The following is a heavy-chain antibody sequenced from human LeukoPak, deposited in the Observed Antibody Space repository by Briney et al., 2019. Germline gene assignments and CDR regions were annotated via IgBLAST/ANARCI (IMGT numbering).Heavy chain of an antibody. Sequence: SETLSLTCTVSGYSISSGYYWGWIRQPPGKGLEWIGSIYHSGNTNYNPSLKSRVTISVDTSKNQFSLKLSSVTAADTAVYYCARGVGVRYFDWLLYAQRYFDLWGRGTLVTVSS. CDR3: ARGVGVRYFDWLLYAQRYFDL. D-gene: IGHD3-9*01. CDR2: IYHSGNT. J-gene: IGHJ2*01. CDR1: GYSISSGYY. V-gene: IGHV4-38-2*02.